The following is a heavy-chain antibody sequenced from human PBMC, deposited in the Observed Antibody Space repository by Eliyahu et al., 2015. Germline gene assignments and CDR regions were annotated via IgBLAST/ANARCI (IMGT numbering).Heavy chain of an antibody. CDR2: INHSGST. V-gene: IGHV4-34*01. D-gene: IGHD6-19*01. J-gene: IGHJ4*02. CDR1: GGSFSGYX. CDR3: ARGKLGEQWLVPGGSLDY. Sequence: QVQLQQWGAGLLKPSETLSLTCAVXGGSFSGYXWSWIRQPPGKGLEXXGEINHSGSTNYNPSLKSRVTISVDTSKNQFSLKLSSVTAADTAVYYCARGKLGEQWLVPGGSLDYWGQGTLVTVSS.